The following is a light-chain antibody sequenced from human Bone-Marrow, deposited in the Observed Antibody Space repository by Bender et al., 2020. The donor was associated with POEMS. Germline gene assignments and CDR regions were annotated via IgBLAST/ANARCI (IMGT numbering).Light chain of an antibody. J-gene: IGLJ2*01. V-gene: IGLV4-69*01. CDR2: SNTDGSH. CDR3: QTWGAGIRV. Sequence: QVVLTQPPSASASLVASVKLTCTLSSGHSSYAIAWHQFKTETGPRFLMKSNTDGSHTKGGGIPDRFSGSRSGAERYLTISSLQSEDEADYYCQTWGAGIRVFGGGTKLTVL. CDR1: SGHSSYA.